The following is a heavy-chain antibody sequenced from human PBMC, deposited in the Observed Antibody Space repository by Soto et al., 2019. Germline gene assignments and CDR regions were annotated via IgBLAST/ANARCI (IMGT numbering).Heavy chain of an antibody. CDR2: ISAHNGNT. CDR3: ARGRNGAY. V-gene: IGHV1-18*01. D-gene: IGHD1-1*01. J-gene: IGHJ4*02. Sequence: QVHLVQSGAEVKKPGASVKVSCKGSGYAFTTYGITWVRQAPGQGLEWMGWISAHNGNTNYAQKLQGRVTVTRDTSKSTAYMELRSLCSAVTAVYYCARGRNGAYWRQGAVVTVSS. CDR1: GYAFTTYG.